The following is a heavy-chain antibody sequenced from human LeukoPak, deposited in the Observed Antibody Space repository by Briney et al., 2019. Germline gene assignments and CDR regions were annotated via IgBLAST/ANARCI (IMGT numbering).Heavy chain of an antibody. D-gene: IGHD3-16*02. Sequence: GASVKVSCKASGYTVTSYGISWVRQAPGQGLEWMGWISAYNGNTNYAQKLQGRVTMTTDTSTSTAYMELRSLRSDDTAVYYCAREHERYVWGSYRYFDYWGQGTLVTVSS. J-gene: IGHJ4*02. CDR3: AREHERYVWGSYRYFDY. V-gene: IGHV1-18*01. CDR1: GYTVTSYG. CDR2: ISAYNGNT.